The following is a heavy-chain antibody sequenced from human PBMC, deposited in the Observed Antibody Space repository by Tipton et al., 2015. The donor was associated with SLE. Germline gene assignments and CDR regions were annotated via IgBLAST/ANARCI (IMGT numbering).Heavy chain of an antibody. CDR3: AKGGPEILGWLH. CDR1: GYSFISYG. V-gene: IGHV1-18*01. Sequence: QVQLVQSGPEVKKPGASVKVSCKASGYSFISYGINWVRQAPGQGLEWMGWISGYDGNTNYAQKFQGRVTMTTDTSTSTAYMELRSLKSDDTAMYYCAKGGPEILGWLHWGQGSLVTVST. D-gene: IGHD3-16*01. J-gene: IGHJ4*02. CDR2: ISGYDGNT.